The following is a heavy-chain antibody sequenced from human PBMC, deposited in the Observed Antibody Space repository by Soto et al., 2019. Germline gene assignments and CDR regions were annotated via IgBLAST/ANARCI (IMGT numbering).Heavy chain of an antibody. CDR2: IYHSGST. V-gene: IGHV4-4*01. D-gene: IGHD2-15*01. J-gene: IGHJ4*02. Sequence: SETLSLTCAVSDGSISSSNWWSWVRQPPGKGLEWIGEIYHSGSTNYNPSLKSRVTISVDKSKNQCSLKLSSVTAADTAVYCCARTVVADGPYFDYWGQGTLVTVSS. CDR1: DGSISSSNW. CDR3: ARTVVADGPYFDY.